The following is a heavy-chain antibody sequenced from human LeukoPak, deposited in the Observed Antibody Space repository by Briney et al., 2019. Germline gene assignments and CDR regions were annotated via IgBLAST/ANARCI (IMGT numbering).Heavy chain of an antibody. J-gene: IGHJ4*02. V-gene: IGHV4-39*07. CDR3: ARFCSSTSCSNKRAFDY. Sequence: KPSETLSLTCAVSGDSISSSSFYWGWIRQPPGRGLEWIGSIYYSGSTYYNPSLKSRVTISVDTSKNQFSLKLSSVTAADTAVYYCARFCSSTSCSNKRAFDYWGQGTLVTVSS. CDR2: IYYSGST. D-gene: IGHD2-2*01. CDR1: GDSISSSSFY.